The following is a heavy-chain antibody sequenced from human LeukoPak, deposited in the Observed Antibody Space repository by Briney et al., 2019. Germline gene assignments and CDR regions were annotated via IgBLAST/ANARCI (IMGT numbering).Heavy chain of an antibody. CDR1: GFTVSSNY. J-gene: IGHJ4*02. CDR2: IYSGGST. Sequence: PGGSLRLSCAASGFTVSSNYMSWVRQAPGKGLEWVSVIYSGGSTYYADSVKGRFTISRDNSKNTLYLQMNSLRAEDTAVYYCARRYYYDSSGYPFDYWGQGTLVTVSS. D-gene: IGHD3-22*01. CDR3: ARRYYYDSSGYPFDY. V-gene: IGHV3-66*02.